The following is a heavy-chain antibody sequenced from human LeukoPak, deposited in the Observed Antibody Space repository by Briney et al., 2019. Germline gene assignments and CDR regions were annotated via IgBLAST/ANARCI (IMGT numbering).Heavy chain of an antibody. CDR3: ARHRGSGSAIYGMDV. V-gene: IGHV4-39*01. CDR2: IHYSGST. CDR1: GGSISSSSYY. D-gene: IGHD3-3*01. J-gene: IGHJ6*02. Sequence: SETLSLTCTVSGGSISSSSYYWGWIRQPPGKGLEYIGSIHYSGSTYYNSSLRSRVTISVDTSKNQFSLKLSSVTAADTAVYYCARHRGSGSAIYGMDVWGQGTTVTVSS.